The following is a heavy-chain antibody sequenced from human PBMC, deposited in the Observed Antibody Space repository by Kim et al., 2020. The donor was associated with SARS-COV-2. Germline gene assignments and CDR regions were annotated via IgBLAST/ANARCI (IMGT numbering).Heavy chain of an antibody. V-gene: IGHV3-21*01. CDR1: GFTFSSYS. J-gene: IGHJ6*02. Sequence: GGSLRLSCAASGFTFSSYSMNWVRQAPGKGLEWVSSISSSSSYIYYADSVKGRFTISRDNDKNSLYLQMNSLRAEDTAVYYCARDSVRAIAAAIREGYYYYGTDVWCQGTTVTVSS. D-gene: IGHD6-13*01. CDR2: ISSSSSYI. CDR3: ARDSVRAIAAAIREGYYYYGTDV.